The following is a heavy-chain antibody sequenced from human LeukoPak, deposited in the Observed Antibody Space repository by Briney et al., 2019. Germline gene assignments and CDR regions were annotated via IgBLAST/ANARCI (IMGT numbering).Heavy chain of an antibody. CDR3: ARGVRGVSLYYYYYYMGV. CDR1: GYTFTSYD. Sequence: RASVKVSCKASGYTFTSYDINWVRQATGQGLEWMGWMNPNSGNTGYAQKFQGRVTITRNTSISTAYMELSSLRSEDTAVYYCARGVRGVSLYYYYYYMGVWGKGTTVTVSS. V-gene: IGHV1-8*03. CDR2: MNPNSGNT. D-gene: IGHD3-10*01. J-gene: IGHJ6*03.